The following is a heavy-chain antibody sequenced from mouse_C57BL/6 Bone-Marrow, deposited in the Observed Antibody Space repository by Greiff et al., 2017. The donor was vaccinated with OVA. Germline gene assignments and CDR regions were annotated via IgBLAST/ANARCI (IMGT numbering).Heavy chain of an antibody. V-gene: IGHV1-82*01. D-gene: IGHD2-1*01. CDR1: GYAFSSSW. CDR3: ARDYGNYLYYFDY. J-gene: IGHJ2*01. CDR2: IYPGDGDT. Sequence: VKLQESGPELVKPGASVKISCKASGYAFSSSWMNWVKQRPGKGLEWIGRIYPGDGDTNYNGKFKGKATLTADKSSSTAYMQLSSLTSEDSAVYFCARDYGNYLYYFDYWGQGTTLTVSS.